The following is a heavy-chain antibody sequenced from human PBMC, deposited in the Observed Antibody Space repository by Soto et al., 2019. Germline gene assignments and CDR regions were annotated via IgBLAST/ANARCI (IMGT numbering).Heavy chain of an antibody. V-gene: IGHV3-33*01. CDR1: GFTFSSYG. Sequence: QVQLVESGGGVVQPGRSLRLSCAASGFTFSSYGMHWVRQAPGKGLEWVAVIWYDGSNKYYADSVKGRFTISRDNSKNTLYLQMNSLRAEDTAVYYCASGEHSSGWTDYWGQGTLVTVSS. CDR3: ASGEHSSGWTDY. J-gene: IGHJ4*02. D-gene: IGHD6-19*01. CDR2: IWYDGSNK.